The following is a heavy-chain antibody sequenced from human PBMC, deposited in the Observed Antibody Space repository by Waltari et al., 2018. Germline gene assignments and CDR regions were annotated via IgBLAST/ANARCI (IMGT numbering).Heavy chain of an antibody. CDR3: ARGWNGYGVQDY. CDR1: GGSISSGSYY. D-gene: IGHD5-12*01. CDR2: IYTSGST. J-gene: IGHJ4*02. V-gene: IGHV4-61*09. Sequence: QVQLQESGPGLVKPSQTLSLTCTVSGGSISSGSYYWSWIRQPAGKGLEWIGYIYTSGSTNYNPSLKSRVTISVDTSKNQFSLKLSSVTAADTAVYYCARGWNGYGVQDYWGQGTLVTVSS.